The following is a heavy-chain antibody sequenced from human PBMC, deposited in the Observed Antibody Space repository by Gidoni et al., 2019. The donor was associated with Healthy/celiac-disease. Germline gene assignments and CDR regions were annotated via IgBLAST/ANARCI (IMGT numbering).Heavy chain of an antibody. Sequence: EVQLVESGGGLVKPGGSLRLSCAASGFTFSSYSMNWVRQAPGKGLEWVSSISSSSSYIYYADSVKGRFTISRVNAKNSLYLQMNSLRAEDTAVYYCARDARSYDFTPYFDYWGQGTLVTVSS. J-gene: IGHJ4*02. CDR2: ISSSSSYI. D-gene: IGHD3-3*01. V-gene: IGHV3-21*01. CDR3: ARDARSYDFTPYFDY. CDR1: GFTFSSYS.